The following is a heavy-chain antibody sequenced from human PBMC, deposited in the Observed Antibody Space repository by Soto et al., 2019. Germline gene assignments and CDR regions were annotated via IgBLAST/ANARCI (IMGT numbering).Heavy chain of an antibody. CDR3: ARSGAYDSENPLYYFYALDG. V-gene: IGHV5-51*04. J-gene: IGHJ6*02. Sequence: GESLKISCKGTGYSFGSYWIAWVRQMPGKGLEWMGIIYPVDSETTYSPSVEGQVTISVDWPGNTAYLQCSSLKAADTATSYCARSGAYDSENPLYYFYALDGWGQGTTVTVSS. D-gene: IGHD2-21*01. CDR1: GYSFGSYW. CDR2: IYPVDSET.